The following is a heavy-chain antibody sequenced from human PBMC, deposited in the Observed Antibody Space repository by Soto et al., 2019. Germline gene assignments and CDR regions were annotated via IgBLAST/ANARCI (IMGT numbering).Heavy chain of an antibody. CDR1: GGTFSSYA. CDR2: IIPIFGTA. CDR3: ARVGWGSYCFDN. Sequence: ASVKVSCKASGGTFSSYAISWVRQAPGQGLEWMGGIIPIFGTANYAQKFQGRVTITADKSTSTAYMELSSLMSEDTAVYYCARVGWGSYCFDNWGQGTLVTVSS. J-gene: IGHJ4*02. D-gene: IGHD3-16*01. V-gene: IGHV1-69*06.